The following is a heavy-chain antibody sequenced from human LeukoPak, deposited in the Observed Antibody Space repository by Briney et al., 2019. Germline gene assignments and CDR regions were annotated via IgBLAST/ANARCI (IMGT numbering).Heavy chain of an antibody. Sequence: SETLSLTCTVSGGSISSYSWSWIRQPAGKGLEWIGHIYSSGSTNYNPSLKSRVTMSVDMSKNQFSLRLSSVTAADTAVYYCARQGITIFGVVPPDYWGQGTLSPSPQ. CDR2: IYSSGST. J-gene: IGHJ4*02. V-gene: IGHV4-4*07. CDR3: ARQGITIFGVVPPDY. D-gene: IGHD3-3*01. CDR1: GGSISSYS.